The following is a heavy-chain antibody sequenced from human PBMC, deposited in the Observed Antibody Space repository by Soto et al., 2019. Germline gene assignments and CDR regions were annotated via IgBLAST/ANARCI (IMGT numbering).Heavy chain of an antibody. CDR1: GFSFTSYF. Sequence: QVQLVQSGAEVKEPGASVKISCKASGFSFTSYFMHWVRQAPGQGLEWMGMIYPNGDKTIFAQQLQGRVTMTKDTSPSTLFMELSSLRSEDTAVYFCAREVSSGVGANEYWGQGTLVTVSS. V-gene: IGHV1-46*04. J-gene: IGHJ4*02. D-gene: IGHD1-26*01. CDR3: AREVSSGVGANEY. CDR2: IYPNGDKT.